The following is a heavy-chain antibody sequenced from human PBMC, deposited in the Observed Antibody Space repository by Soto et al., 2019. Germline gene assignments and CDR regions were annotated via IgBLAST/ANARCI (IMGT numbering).Heavy chain of an antibody. CDR3: ALTGNYDF. J-gene: IGHJ4*02. V-gene: IGHV4-59*01. D-gene: IGHD3-9*01. CDR2: FYYSGST. CDR1: GDSITNYY. Sequence: SETLSLTCTVSGDSITNYYRSWIRQPPGKGLEWLGYFYYSGSTDYNPSLKSRVTISADTSKNQFSLRLTSVTAADTGVYYCALTGNYDFWGQGILVTVSS.